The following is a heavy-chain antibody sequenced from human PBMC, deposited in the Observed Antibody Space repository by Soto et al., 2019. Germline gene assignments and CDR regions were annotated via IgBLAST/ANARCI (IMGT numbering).Heavy chain of an antibody. CDR1: GFTFSSYA. D-gene: IGHD4-17*01. J-gene: IGHJ3*02. V-gene: IGHV3-30-3*01. CDR2: ISYGGSNK. Sequence: QVQLVESGGGVVQPGRSLRLSCAASGFTFSSYAMHWVRQAPGKGLEWVAVISYGGSNKYYADSVKGRFTISRDNSKNTLYLQMNSLRAEDTAVYYCASAVTTHAFDIWGQGTMVTVSS. CDR3: ASAVTTHAFDI.